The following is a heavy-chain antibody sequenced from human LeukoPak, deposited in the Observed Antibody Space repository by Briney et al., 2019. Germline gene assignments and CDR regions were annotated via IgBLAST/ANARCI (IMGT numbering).Heavy chain of an antibody. D-gene: IGHD3-9*01. CDR3: ARDFYGGYDILTGGFDY. CDR2: ISGSGGST. J-gene: IGHJ4*02. V-gene: IGHV3-23*01. CDR1: GFTFSSYA. Sequence: QPGGSLRLSCAASGFTFSSYAMSWVRQAPGKELEWVSAISGSGGSTYYADSVKGRFTISRDNSKNTLYLQMNSLRAEDTAVYYCARDFYGGYDILTGGFDYWGQGTLVTVS.